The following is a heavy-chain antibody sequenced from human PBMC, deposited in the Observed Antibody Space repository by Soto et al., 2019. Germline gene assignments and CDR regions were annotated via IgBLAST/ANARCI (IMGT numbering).Heavy chain of an antibody. CDR3: VRVAATLRYPYFQH. Sequence: PGGSLRLSCAASGFTFSSYSMNWVRQAPGKGLEWVSYISSSSSTIYYADSVKGRFTISRDNAKNSLYLQMNSLRAEDTAVYYCVRVAATLRYPYFQHWGQGTLVTVSS. CDR1: GFTFSSYS. V-gene: IGHV3-48*01. J-gene: IGHJ1*01. CDR2: ISSSSSTI. D-gene: IGHD2-15*01.